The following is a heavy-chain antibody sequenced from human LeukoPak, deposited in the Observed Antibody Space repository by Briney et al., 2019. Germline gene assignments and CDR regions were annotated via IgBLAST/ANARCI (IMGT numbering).Heavy chain of an antibody. Sequence: SETLSLICSVYGRSFSGYYWSWIRQPPGKGLEWIGEINHSGSTNYNPSLKSRVTISVDTSKNQFSLKLSSVIAAATVVYYCARDLMYYYDSSGYSNGEYFDYWGQGTLVTVSS. D-gene: IGHD3-22*01. CDR3: ARDLMYYYDSSGYSNGEYFDY. CDR2: INHSGST. J-gene: IGHJ4*02. CDR1: GRSFSGYY. V-gene: IGHV4-34*01.